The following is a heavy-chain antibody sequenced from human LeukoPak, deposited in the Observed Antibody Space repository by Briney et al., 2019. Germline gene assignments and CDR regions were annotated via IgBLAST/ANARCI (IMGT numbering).Heavy chain of an antibody. Sequence: SETLSLTCAVYGGSFSGYYWSWIRQPPGKGLEWIGEISHSGSTNYNPSLKSRVTISVDTSKNQFSLKLSSVTAADTAVYYCARRGSGWVLSVDYWGQGTLVTVSS. V-gene: IGHV4-34*01. CDR1: GGSFSGYY. CDR3: ARRGSGWVLSVDY. J-gene: IGHJ4*02. D-gene: IGHD6-19*01. CDR2: ISHSGST.